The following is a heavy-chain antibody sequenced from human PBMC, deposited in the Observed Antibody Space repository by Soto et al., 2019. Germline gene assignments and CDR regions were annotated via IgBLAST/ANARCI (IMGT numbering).Heavy chain of an antibody. V-gene: IGHV4-30-4*08. CDR2: IHHSGAI. CDR1: GGSINSDYYH. CDR3: AREDDGGDSLDV. D-gene: IGHD2-21*02. J-gene: IGHJ6*02. Sequence: SETLSLTCTVSGGSINSDYYHWTWVRQSPGKGLEWIGYIHHSGAILYNPSFKSRLTISVDTSKNQFSLHLTSVTDADTAVYFCAREDDGGDSLDVWGQGTTVTVSS.